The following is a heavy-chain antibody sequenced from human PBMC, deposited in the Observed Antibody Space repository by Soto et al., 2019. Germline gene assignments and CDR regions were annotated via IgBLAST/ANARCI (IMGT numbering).Heavy chain of an antibody. CDR3: ARGPSSGWYMTPDY. Sequence: ASVKVSCKSSGFPFTSYVFSWVRQAPGQGLEWMGWISAYNGNTNSAQKFQGRVTMTTDTSTSTAYMDLRSLRSDDTAVYYCARGPSSGWYMTPDYWGQGTLVTVSS. CDR1: GFPFTSYV. CDR2: ISAYNGNT. V-gene: IGHV1-18*01. J-gene: IGHJ4*02. D-gene: IGHD6-19*01.